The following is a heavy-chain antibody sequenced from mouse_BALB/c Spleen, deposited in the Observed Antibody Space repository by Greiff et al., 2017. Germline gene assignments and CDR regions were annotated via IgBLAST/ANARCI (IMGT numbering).Heavy chain of an antibody. D-gene: IGHD2-1*01. CDR2: ISYSGST. J-gene: IGHJ2*01. Sequence: EVKLQESGPGLVKPSQSLSLTCTVTGYSITSDYAWNWIRQFPGNKLEWMGYISYSGSTSYNPSLKSRISITRDTSKNQFFLQLNSVTTEDTATYYCARGGYYGNYGYFDYWGQGTTLTVSS. CDR3: ARGGYYGNYGYFDY. CDR1: GYSITSDYA. V-gene: IGHV3-2*02.